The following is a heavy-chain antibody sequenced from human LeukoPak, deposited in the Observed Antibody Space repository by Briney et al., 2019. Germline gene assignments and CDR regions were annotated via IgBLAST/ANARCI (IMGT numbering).Heavy chain of an antibody. CDR2: IKSKTEGGTT. CDR1: GFTFSNAW. D-gene: IGHD2-21*01. J-gene: IGHJ4*02. V-gene: IGHV3-15*01. CDR3: TTDPTLAYCGGDCYYFDY. Sequence: GGSLRLSCAASGFTFSNAWMSWVRQAPGKGLEWVGRIKSKTEGGTTDYAAPVTGRFTISRDDSKNTLYLQMNSLKTEDTAVYYCTTDPTLAYCGGDCYYFDYWGQGTLVTVSS.